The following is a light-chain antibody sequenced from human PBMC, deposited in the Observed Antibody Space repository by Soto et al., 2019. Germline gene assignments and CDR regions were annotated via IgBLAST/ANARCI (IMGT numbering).Light chain of an antibody. V-gene: IGKV2-28*01. J-gene: IGKJ1*01. CDR2: AAS. Sequence: DIVMTQSPLSLPVTPGESASICCGCSQSLLHSNGYNSLDRYLEKPGHAPQLLIYAASSLQSGVPSRFSGSGSGTDFTLNISSLQPEDFATYYCQQSYSTPPWTFGQGTKVDIK. CDR3: QQSYSTPPWT. CDR1: QSLLHSNGYNS.